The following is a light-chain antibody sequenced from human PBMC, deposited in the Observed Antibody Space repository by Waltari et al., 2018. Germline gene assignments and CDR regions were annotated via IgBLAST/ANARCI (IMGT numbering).Light chain of an antibody. CDR1: QSVSSN. Sequence: IVMTQSPATLSVSPGERATLPCRASQSVSSNLAWYQQKPGQAPRLVIYGASPRATGIPARFSGSGSGTEFTLTISSLQSEDFAVYYCQQYNNWPRTFGQGTKVEIK. V-gene: IGKV3-15*01. J-gene: IGKJ1*01. CDR2: GAS. CDR3: QQYNNWPRT.